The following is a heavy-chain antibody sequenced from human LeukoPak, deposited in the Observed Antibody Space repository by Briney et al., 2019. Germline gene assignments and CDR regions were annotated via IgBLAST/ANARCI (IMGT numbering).Heavy chain of an antibody. CDR2: ISGSGGII. J-gene: IGHJ3*02. CDR1: GFTFSDYD. V-gene: IGHV3-11*01. CDR3: GRDFGLTGTKRSFDI. D-gene: IGHD1-7*01. Sequence: GGSLRLSCAASGFTFSDYDMGWIRQAPGKGLEWVSYISGSGGIIYYADSVKGRFTISRDNAKNSLYLQMNSLRAEDTAVYYCGRDFGLTGTKRSFDIWGQGTMVTVSS.